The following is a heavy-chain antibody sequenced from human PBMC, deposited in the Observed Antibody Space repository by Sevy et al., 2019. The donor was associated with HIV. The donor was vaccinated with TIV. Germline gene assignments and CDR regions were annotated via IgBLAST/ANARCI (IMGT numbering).Heavy chain of an antibody. CDR3: ARDGGCTSTSCLLYFDY. J-gene: IGHJ4*01. CDR2: ISGFSSYI. V-gene: IGHV3-21*01. Sequence: GGSLRLSCAVSGFTFSTYTMNWVRQAPGKGLEWVSSISGFSSYIYYADSVKGRFTSSRDKARNSLYLQMNSLGAEDTAVYYCARDGGCTSTSCLLYFDYWGQGTLVTVSS. D-gene: IGHD2-2*01. CDR1: GFTFSTYT.